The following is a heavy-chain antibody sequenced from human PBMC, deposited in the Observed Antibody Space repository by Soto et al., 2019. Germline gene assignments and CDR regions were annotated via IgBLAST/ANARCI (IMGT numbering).Heavy chain of an antibody. CDR2: IYYSGST. CDR3: ARTDYGDYVIDY. D-gene: IGHD4-17*01. Sequence: SETLSLTCTVSVGSISSSSCYWGWIRQPPGKGLEWIGSIYYSGSTYYNPSLKSRVTISVDTSKNQFSLKLSSVTAADTAVYYCARTDYGDYVIDYWGQGTLVTVSS. CDR1: VGSISSSSCY. V-gene: IGHV4-39*01. J-gene: IGHJ4*02.